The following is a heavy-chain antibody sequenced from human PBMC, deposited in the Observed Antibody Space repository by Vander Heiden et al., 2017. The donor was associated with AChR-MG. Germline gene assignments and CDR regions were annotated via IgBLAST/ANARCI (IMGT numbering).Heavy chain of an antibody. Sequence: EVQLVESGGGLVKPGGSLRLSCAASGFTFSSFGMNWVRQAPGKGLEWVSSITGSGSYKYYADSVKGRFTISRDNAKNSLYLQMNSLRAEDTAVYYCARGDYGDYHDYWGQGTLVTVSS. CDR1: GFTFSSFG. D-gene: IGHD4-17*01. CDR3: ARGDYGDYHDY. V-gene: IGHV3-21*01. CDR2: ITGSGSYK. J-gene: IGHJ4*02.